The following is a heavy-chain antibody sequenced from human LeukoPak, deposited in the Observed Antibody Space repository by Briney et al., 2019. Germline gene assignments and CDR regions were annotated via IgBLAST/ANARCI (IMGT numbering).Heavy chain of an antibody. J-gene: IGHJ4*02. CDR2: ISGSGGST. CDR3: AKVVTVTTFDY. CDR1: GFAFSSYA. D-gene: IGHD4-17*01. V-gene: IGHV3-23*01. Sequence: SGGSLRLSCTTSGFAFSSYAMSWVRQAPGKGLEWVSAISGSGGSTYYADSVKGRFTISRDNSKNTLYLQMNSLRAEDTAVYYCAKVVTVTTFDYWGQGTLVTVSS.